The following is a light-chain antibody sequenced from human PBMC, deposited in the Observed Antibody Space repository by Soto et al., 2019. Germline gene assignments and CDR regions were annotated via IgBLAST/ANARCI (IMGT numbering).Light chain of an antibody. J-gene: IGKJ5*01. CDR3: QHYSSSPPAIN. CDR1: ESVSTN. CDR2: AAS. Sequence: EIEMTQCPDTLSLAPGERVTLSSRASESVSTNLAWYQQKAGQAPRLLIYAASTRATGIPARFSGGGSGTDFTLTISRLEPEDFAVYYCQHYSSSPPAINFGQGTRLEIK. V-gene: IGKV3-15*01.